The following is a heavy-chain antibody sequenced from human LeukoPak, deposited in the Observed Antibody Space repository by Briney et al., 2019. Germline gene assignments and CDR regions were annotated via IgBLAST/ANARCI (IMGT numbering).Heavy chain of an antibody. J-gene: IGHJ4*02. V-gene: IGHV3-21*06. CDR2: ITSSSSDI. D-gene: IGHD3-10*01. Sequence: GGSLRLSCAASGFTFSSHYMNWVRQAPGKGLEWVSSITSSSSDIFYADSVKGRFTISRDNAKNSLYLQMDSLRAEDTAVYYCARLFVYGSGAEAFDYWGQGALVTVSS. CDR1: GFTFSSHY. CDR3: ARLFVYGSGAEAFDY.